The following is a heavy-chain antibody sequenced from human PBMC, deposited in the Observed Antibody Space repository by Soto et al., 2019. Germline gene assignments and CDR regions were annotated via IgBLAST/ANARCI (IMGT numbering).Heavy chain of an antibody. CDR1: GYTLTELS. Sequence: ASVKVSCKVSGYTLTELSMHWVRQAPGKGLEWMGGFDPEDGGTIYAQKFQGRVTMTEDTSTDTAYMELSSLRSEDTAVYYWATPRGMSTREFDYWGQGTLVTVSS. D-gene: IGHD3-16*01. CDR2: FDPEDGGT. CDR3: ATPRGMSTREFDY. J-gene: IGHJ4*02. V-gene: IGHV1-24*01.